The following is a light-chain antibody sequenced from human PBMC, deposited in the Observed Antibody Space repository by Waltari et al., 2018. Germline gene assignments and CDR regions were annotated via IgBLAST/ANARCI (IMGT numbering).Light chain of an antibody. V-gene: IGKV3-15*01. J-gene: IGKJ1*01. Sequence: EIVMTQSPATLSESPGERATLSCRASQSVSSNLAWYQQKPGQAPRLLIYGASTRATGIPARVSGRGSGTEFTLTISSLQSEDFAVYYCQQYKNWPPWTFGQGTKVEIK. CDR1: QSVSSN. CDR3: QQYKNWPPWT. CDR2: GAS.